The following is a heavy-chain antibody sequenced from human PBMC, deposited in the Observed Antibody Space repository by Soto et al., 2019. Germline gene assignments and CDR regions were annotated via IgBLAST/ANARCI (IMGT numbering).Heavy chain of an antibody. Sequence: EVQLVESGGGLIQPGGSLKLSCAASGFTVGNNYMSWVRQAPGKGLEWVSLIYSTGTTKYADSVKGRFTVSRDNAKNTPYRQLNSLSAKDTAVYYCAKDGRGSGSHYNSFGYWGQGTLVTVSS. V-gene: IGHV3-53*01. CDR2: IYSTGTT. J-gene: IGHJ4*02. CDR3: AKDGRGSGSHYNSFGY. CDR1: GFTVGNNY. D-gene: IGHD3-10*01.